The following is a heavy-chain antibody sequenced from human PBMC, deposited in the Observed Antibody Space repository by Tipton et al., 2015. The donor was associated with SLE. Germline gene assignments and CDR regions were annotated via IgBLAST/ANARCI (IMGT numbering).Heavy chain of an antibody. J-gene: IGHJ4*02. CDR3: AREWGNRGGFDY. Sequence: TLSLTCTVSGGSISSYFWTWIRQPPGKGLEWIGHIFYTGSTRYNPSLKSRVTISVDTSKSQIFLKLSSVTAADTAVYYCAREWGNRGGFDYWGQGTLVTVSS. D-gene: IGHD3-16*01. CDR1: GGSISSYF. V-gene: IGHV4-59*01. CDR2: IFYTGST.